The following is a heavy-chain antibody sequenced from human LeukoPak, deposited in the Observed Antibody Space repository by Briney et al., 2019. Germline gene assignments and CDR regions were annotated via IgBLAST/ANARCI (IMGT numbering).Heavy chain of an antibody. J-gene: IGHJ4*02. CDR1: GFSYSTST. CDR2: ISSSSSTI. Sequence: GGSLRLSCAASGFSYSTSTMNWVRQAPGKGLEWVSYISSSSSTIYYADSVKGRSTISRDNAKNSLFLQMNSLRDEDTAVYYCAREFYGKFDYWGQGTLVTVSS. V-gene: IGHV3-48*02. CDR3: AREFYGKFDY. D-gene: IGHD4-17*01.